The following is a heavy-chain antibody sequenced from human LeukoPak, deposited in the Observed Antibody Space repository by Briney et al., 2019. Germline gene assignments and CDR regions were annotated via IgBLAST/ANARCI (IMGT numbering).Heavy chain of an antibody. J-gene: IGHJ3*02. D-gene: IGHD3-22*01. Sequence: PSEALSLTCTVSGGSISSSSYYWGWIRQPPGKGLEWIGSIYYSGSTYYNPSLKSRVTISVDTSKNQFSLKLSSVTAADTAVYYCASDITMIAEDAFDIWGQGTMVTVSS. CDR2: IYYSGST. CDR3: ASDITMIAEDAFDI. V-gene: IGHV4-39*01. CDR1: GGSISSSSYY.